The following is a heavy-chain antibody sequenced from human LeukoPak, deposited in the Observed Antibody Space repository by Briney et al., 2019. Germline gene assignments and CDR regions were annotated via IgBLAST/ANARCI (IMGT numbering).Heavy chain of an antibody. CDR3: TRDPSLFSGYFDY. J-gene: IGHJ4*02. Sequence: GGSLRLCCAASGFTFSTYWMHWVRQAPGKGLVWVSRINTDGSSPSYADSVKGRFTISRDNAKNTLYLQMNSLRAEDTAVYYCTRDPSLFSGYFDYWGQGALVSVSS. CDR2: INTDGSSP. CDR1: GFTFSTYW. V-gene: IGHV3-74*01. D-gene: IGHD3-10*02.